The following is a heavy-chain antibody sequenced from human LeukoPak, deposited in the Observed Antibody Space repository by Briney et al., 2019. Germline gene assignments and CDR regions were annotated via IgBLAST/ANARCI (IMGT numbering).Heavy chain of an antibody. V-gene: IGHV3-7*01. J-gene: IGHJ4*02. Sequence: GGSLRLSCAASGFTFSSYWMSWIRQAPGKGLEWVANIKQDGSEKYYVDSVKGRFTISRDNAKNSLYLQMNSLRAEDTAVYYCARDSGAHSFDYWGQGTLVTVSS. CDR2: IKQDGSEK. CDR3: ARDSGAHSFDY. D-gene: IGHD1-26*01. CDR1: GFTFSSYW.